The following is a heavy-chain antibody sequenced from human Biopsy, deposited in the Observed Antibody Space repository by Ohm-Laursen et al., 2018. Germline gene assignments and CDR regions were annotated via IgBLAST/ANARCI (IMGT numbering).Heavy chain of an antibody. D-gene: IGHD4-11*01. Sequence: SLRLSCAASGFTFTSYAMHWVRQAPGKGLEWVAVISYDGIGEYYADSLQGRFIISRDNPKNTVDLQMNSLRAKDTAVYFCARDGKRWDYSTYFSWHFDLWGRGTLVTVSS. J-gene: IGHJ2*01. CDR3: ARDGKRWDYSTYFSWHFDL. V-gene: IGHV3-30*03. CDR2: ISYDGIGE. CDR1: GFTFTSYA.